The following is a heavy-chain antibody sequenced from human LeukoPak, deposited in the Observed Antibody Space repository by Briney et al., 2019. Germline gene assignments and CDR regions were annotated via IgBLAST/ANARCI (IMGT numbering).Heavy chain of an antibody. CDR3: ARDVSGSYYNFDY. Sequence: QTGGSLRLSCAASGFSFSNYGMHWVRQAPGKGLEWVAVIWYDGSNDYYADSVRGRFTISRDNSKSTLFLQMSSLRAEDTAVYYCARDVSGSYYNFDYWGQGTLVTVSS. J-gene: IGHJ4*02. CDR2: IWYDGSND. V-gene: IGHV3-33*01. D-gene: IGHD1-26*01. CDR1: GFSFSNYG.